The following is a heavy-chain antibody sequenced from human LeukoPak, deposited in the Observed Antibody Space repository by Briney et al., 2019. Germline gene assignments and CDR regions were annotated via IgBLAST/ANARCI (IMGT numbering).Heavy chain of an antibody. CDR1: GYTFTSYD. CDR3: ARVSGDHGDYYYYYMDV. J-gene: IGHJ6*03. Sequence: ASVKVSGKASGYTFTSYDINWVRQATGQGLEWMGWMNPNSGNTGYAQKFQGRVTMTRNTSISTAYMELSSLRSEDTAVYYCARVSGDHGDYYYYYMDVWGKGTTVTISS. V-gene: IGHV1-8*01. CDR2: MNPNSGNT. D-gene: IGHD4-17*01.